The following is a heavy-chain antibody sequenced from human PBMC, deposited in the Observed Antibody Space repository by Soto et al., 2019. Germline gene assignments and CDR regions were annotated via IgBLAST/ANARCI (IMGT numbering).Heavy chain of an antibody. V-gene: IGHV4-34*01. CDR3: ARARYNWSFPRGTYHYYGMDV. CDR1: GGSFRGYY. Sequence: PSETLSLTCDVYGGSFRGYYWSWIRQPPGKGLEWIGEINHSGSANYNPSLKSRVTISVDTSKNQFSLQLSSVTAADTAVYYCARARYNWSFPRGTYHYYGMDVWGQGTTVTVSS. CDR2: INHSGSA. D-gene: IGHD1-20*01. J-gene: IGHJ6*02.